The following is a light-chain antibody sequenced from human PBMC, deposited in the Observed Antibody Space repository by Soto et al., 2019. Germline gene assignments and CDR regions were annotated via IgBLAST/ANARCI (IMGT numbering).Light chain of an antibody. Sequence: QSVLTRPPSVSGTPGQRVTISCSGSISNIGNNYVYWFQQLPGTAPKVLSNRNNQRPSGVPDRFSGFKSGTPPYLAISGLRTDDKAEHHCVAWDDTVRSYVFGTGTKLTVL. V-gene: IGLV1-47*01. CDR3: VAWDDTVRSYV. CDR2: RNN. CDR1: ISNIGNNY. J-gene: IGLJ1*01.